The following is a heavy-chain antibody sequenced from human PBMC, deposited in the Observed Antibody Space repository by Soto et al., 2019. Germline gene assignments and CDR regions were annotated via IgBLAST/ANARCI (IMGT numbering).Heavy chain of an antibody. CDR2: ITSSSTTM. CDR3: ARPHLDRPTFYGMDV. CDR1: GFILRRNS. J-gene: IGHJ6*02. D-gene: IGHD2-2*03. Sequence: EEQLVESGGGLVQAGGSLRLSCAASGFILRRNSMMWVRQAPGKGLEWVAYITSSSTTMNYADSVKGRFTISRDNANNALYLQMNSLRDEDTAVYYCARPHLDRPTFYGMDVWGQGTTVTVSS. V-gene: IGHV3-48*02.